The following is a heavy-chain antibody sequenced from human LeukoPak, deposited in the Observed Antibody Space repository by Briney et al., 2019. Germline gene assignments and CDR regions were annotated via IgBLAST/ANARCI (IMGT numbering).Heavy chain of an antibody. CDR1: GFSFSTFE. CDR2: ISDRGSTM. J-gene: IGHJ4*02. Sequence: PGGSLRLSCVASGFSFSTFEMNWVRQAPGKGLEWISYISDRGSTMYYADSVKGRFTISRDNARNSLYLQMSSLRAEDTAVYYCARRRSGYYFEYWGQGNLVTVSS. D-gene: IGHD3-22*01. CDR3: ARRRSGYYFEY. V-gene: IGHV3-48*03.